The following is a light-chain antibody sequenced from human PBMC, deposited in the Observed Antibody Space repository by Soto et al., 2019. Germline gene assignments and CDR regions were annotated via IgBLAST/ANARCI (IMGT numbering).Light chain of an antibody. J-gene: IGLJ1*01. CDR1: SSDVGGYNY. CDR2: DVS. V-gene: IGLV2-8*01. CDR3: SSYAGSNYV. Sequence: QAVVTQPPSASGSPGQSVTISCTGTSSDVGGYNYVSWYQQHPGKAPKLMIYDVSKRPSGVPDRFSGSKSGNTVSLTVSGLQAEDEADYYCSSYAGSNYVFGTGTKVTVL.